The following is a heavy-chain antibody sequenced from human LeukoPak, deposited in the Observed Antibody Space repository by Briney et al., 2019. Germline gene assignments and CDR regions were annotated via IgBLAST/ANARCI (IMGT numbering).Heavy chain of an antibody. J-gene: IGHJ5*02. D-gene: IGHD6-19*01. CDR2: IYYDGST. CDR3: ARLESIAVASSEVWFDP. Sequence: PSETLSLTCTVSGGSISSYYWSWIRQPPGKGLEWIGYIYYDGSTNYNPSLKSRVTISVDTSKNQFSLKLSSVTAADTAVYYCARLESIAVASSEVWFDPWGQGTLVTVSS. CDR1: GGSISSYY. V-gene: IGHV4-59*12.